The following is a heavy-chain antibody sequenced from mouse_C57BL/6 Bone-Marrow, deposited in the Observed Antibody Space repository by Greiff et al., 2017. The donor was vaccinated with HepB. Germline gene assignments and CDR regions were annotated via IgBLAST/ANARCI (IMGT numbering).Heavy chain of an antibody. J-gene: IGHJ4*01. D-gene: IGHD2-5*01. CDR1: GYAFSSSW. Sequence: QVQLKESGPELVKPGASVKISCKASGYAFSSSWMNWVKQRPGKGLEWIGRIYPGDGDTNYNGKFKGKATLTADKSSSTAYMQLSSLTSEDSAVYFCAREQAYYSKEGYYAMDYWGQGTSVTVSS. CDR3: AREQAYYSKEGYYAMDY. V-gene: IGHV1-82*01. CDR2: IYPGDGDT.